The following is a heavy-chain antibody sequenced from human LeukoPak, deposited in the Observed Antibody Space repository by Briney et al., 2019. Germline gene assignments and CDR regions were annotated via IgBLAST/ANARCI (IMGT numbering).Heavy chain of an antibody. CDR3: ARRGYCSSTSCQGYWFDP. D-gene: IGHD2-2*01. CDR1: GGSFSGCY. CDR2: INHSGTT. Sequence: SETLSLTCAVYGGSFSGCYWSWIRQPPGKGLEWIGEINHSGTTNYSPSLKSRVTMSVDTSKNQFSLNLNSVTAADTALYYCARRGYCSSTSCQGYWFDPWGQGTPVTVSS. V-gene: IGHV4-34*01. J-gene: IGHJ5*02.